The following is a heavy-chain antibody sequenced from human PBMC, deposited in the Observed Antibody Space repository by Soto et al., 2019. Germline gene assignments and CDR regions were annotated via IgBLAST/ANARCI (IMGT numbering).Heavy chain of an antibody. CDR3: ARGVGRSSWTSFDS. CDR1: GGSISIDY. J-gene: IGHJ4*02. CDR2: IYISENT. V-gene: IGHV4-4*07. D-gene: IGHD6-13*01. Sequence: AETLSLTCTVSGGSISIDYWRWMRQPAGKGLEWIGRIYISENTHYNPSLRSRVSMSLDTSKNQLSLNLSSVTAADTAVYYCARGVGRSSWTSFDSWGQGTLVTVSS.